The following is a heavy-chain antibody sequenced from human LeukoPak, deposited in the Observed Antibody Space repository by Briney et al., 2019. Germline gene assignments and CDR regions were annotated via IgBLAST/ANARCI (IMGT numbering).Heavy chain of an antibody. J-gene: IGHJ4*02. CDR2: INHSGST. CDR3: ARLTMVRGVLDY. D-gene: IGHD3-10*01. V-gene: IGHV4-34*01. CDR1: GGSFSGYY. Sequence: PSETLSLTCAVYGGSFSGYYWSWIRQPPGKGLEWIGEINHSGSTNYNPSLKSRVTISVDTSKNQFSLKLSSVTAADTAVYYCARLTMVRGVLDYWGQGTLVTVSS.